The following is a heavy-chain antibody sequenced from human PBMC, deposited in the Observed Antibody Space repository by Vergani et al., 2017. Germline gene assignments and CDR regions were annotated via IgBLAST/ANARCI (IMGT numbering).Heavy chain of an antibody. V-gene: IGHV4-39*07. D-gene: IGHD6-19*01. CDR3: ARARGAVAGYFDY. CDR1: GDSISSGVYY. J-gene: IGHJ4*02. Sequence: QVQLQESGPGLVKPSQTLSLTCSVSGDSISSGVYYWSWIRQPPGKGLEWIGEINDSGSTNYNPSLKSRATISVDTSKKQFSLKLNSVIAADTAVYYCARARGAVAGYFDYWGQGTQVTVSS. CDR2: INDSGST.